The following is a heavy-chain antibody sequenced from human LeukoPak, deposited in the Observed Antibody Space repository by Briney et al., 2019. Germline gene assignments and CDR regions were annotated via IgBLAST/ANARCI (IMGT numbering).Heavy chain of an antibody. CDR3: ARGVRGYCSRISCWGGGYYYYMDV. V-gene: IGHV3-7*01. D-gene: IGHD2-2*01. Sequence: GGSLRLSCAASGLIFSTYWMTWVRQAPGKGLEWVANIKEDGSEKYYVDSVKGRFTISRDNAKNSLHLQMNSPRAEDTAVYYCARGVRGYCSRISCWGGGYYYYMDVWGKGTTVTVSS. CDR1: GLIFSTYW. CDR2: IKEDGSEK. J-gene: IGHJ6*03.